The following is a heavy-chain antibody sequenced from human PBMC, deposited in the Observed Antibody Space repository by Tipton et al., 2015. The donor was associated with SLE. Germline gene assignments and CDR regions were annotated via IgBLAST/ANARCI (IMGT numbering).Heavy chain of an antibody. CDR2: IYYSGST. D-gene: IGHD3-22*01. CDR1: GGSISSGGYY. J-gene: IGHJ4*02. Sequence: TLSLTCTVSGGSISSGGYYWSWIRQHPGKGLEWIGYIYYSGSTYYNPSLKSRVTISVDTSKNQFSLKLSSVTAADTAVYYCATGKDTYYYDSSGYGYFDYWGQGTLVTVSS. CDR3: ATGKDTYYYDSSGYGYFDY. V-gene: IGHV4-31*03.